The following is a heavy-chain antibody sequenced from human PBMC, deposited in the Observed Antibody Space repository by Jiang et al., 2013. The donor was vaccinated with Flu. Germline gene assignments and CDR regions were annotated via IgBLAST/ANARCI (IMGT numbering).Heavy chain of an antibody. CDR2: VYSSGSN. CDR1: GGSIKSYY. Sequence: GLVKPSETLSLTCTISGGSIKSYYWSWIRQPPGKGLEWIGYVYSSGSNIYNPSLKSRVTISVDTSKNQFSLRLRSVTAADTAVYYCARGTAAAGLDYWGQGTLVTVSS. CDR3: ARGTAAAGLDY. D-gene: IGHD6-13*01. V-gene: IGHV4-59*01. J-gene: IGHJ4*02.